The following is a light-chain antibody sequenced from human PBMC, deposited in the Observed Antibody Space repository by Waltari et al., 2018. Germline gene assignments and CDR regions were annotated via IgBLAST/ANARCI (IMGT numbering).Light chain of an antibody. CDR1: QSVSSY. CDR2: DAS. Sequence: EMVLTQVPATLSMSPGERATLSCRASQSVSSYLAWYQQKPGQAPRLLIFDASNRATGVAARFSGSGSGTDFTLTISSLEPEDFAVYYCQHRCNLVTWTFGQGTRVE. J-gene: IGKJ1*01. CDR3: QHRCNLVTWT. V-gene: IGKV3-11*01.